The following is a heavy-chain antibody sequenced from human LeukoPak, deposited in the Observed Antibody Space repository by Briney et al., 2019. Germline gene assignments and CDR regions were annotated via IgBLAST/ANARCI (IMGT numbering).Heavy chain of an antibody. D-gene: IGHD5-24*01. V-gene: IGHV3-11*01. J-gene: IGHJ4*02. CDR3: AREFRRWLHVDY. CDR1: GFTFSDYY. Sequence: GGSLRLSCAASGFTFSDYYMSWIRQAPGKGLEWVSYISSSGSTIYYADSVKGRFTISRDNAKNSLYLQMNSLRAGDTAVYYCAREFRRWLHVDYWGQGTLVTVSS. CDR2: ISSSGSTI.